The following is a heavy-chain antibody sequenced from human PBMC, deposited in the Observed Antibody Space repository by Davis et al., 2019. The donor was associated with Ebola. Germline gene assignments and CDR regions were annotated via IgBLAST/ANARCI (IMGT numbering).Heavy chain of an antibody. CDR1: GGSFSGYY. J-gene: IGHJ5*02. V-gene: IGHV4-34*01. CDR3: ASRLRFFSWFDP. Sequence: SETLSLTCAVYGGSFSGYYWSWIRQPPGKGLEWIGEINHSGSTNYNPSLKSRVTISVDTSKNQFSLKLSSVTAAETAVYYCASRLRFFSWFDPWGQGTLVTVSS. CDR2: INHSGST. D-gene: IGHD3-3*01.